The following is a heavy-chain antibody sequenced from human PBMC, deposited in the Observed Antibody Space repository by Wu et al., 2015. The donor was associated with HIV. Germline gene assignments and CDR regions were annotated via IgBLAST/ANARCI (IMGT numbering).Heavy chain of an antibody. D-gene: IGHD3-22*01. J-gene: IGHJ3*01. CDR3: ARESPLDYDASRNYEARDPFDL. CDR2: INPRSGGT. CDR1: GYTFTGYY. Sequence: QMQLVQSGAEVKKPGASVKVSCKASGYTFTGYYLHWVRQASGQGLEWMGWINPRSGGTDHAQKFQGRVIMTGDTSISTVYMELSSLRSDDTAVYYCARESPLDYDASRNYEARDPFDLWGQGTLVTVSS. V-gene: IGHV1-2*02.